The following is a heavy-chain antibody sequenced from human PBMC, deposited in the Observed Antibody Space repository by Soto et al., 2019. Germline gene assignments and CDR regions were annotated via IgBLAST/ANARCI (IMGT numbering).Heavy chain of an antibody. CDR2: MNPNSGNT. V-gene: IGHV1-8*01. Sequence: RASVKVSCKASGYTFTSYDINWVRQATGQGLEWMGWMNPNSGNTGYAQKFQGRVTMIRDTSISTAYMELSSLRSEDTAVYYCARKQIGSGRFPFDYWGQGTLVTVSS. CDR1: GYTFTSYD. CDR3: ARKQIGSGRFPFDY. J-gene: IGHJ4*02. D-gene: IGHD3-10*01.